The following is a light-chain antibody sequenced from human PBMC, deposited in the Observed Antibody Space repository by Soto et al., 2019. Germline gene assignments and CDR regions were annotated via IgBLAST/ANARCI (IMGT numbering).Light chain of an antibody. J-gene: IGKJ5*01. V-gene: IGKV3-11*01. CDR2: DAS. Sequence: EIAMTQSPSTLSASLGDRATLSCRASQSVSSYLAWYQQKPGQAPRLLIYDASNRATGIPARFSGSGSGTDFTLTISSLEPEDFAVYYCQQRSNWPSITFGQGTRLEIK. CDR1: QSVSSY. CDR3: QQRSNWPSIT.